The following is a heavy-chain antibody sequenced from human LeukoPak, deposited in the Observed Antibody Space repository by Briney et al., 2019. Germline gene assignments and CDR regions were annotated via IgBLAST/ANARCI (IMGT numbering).Heavy chain of an antibody. CDR2: ISGSGGST. CDR3: AKDFTIFGVVITQNFDY. J-gene: IGHJ4*02. V-gene: IGHV3-23*01. D-gene: IGHD3-3*01. Sequence: GGSLRLSCAASGFTFSSYAMSWVRQAPGKGLEWVSAISGSGGSTYYADSVKGRFTISRDNSKNTLYLQMNSLRAEDTAVYYCAKDFTIFGVVITQNFDYWGQGTLVTVSS. CDR1: GFTFSSYA.